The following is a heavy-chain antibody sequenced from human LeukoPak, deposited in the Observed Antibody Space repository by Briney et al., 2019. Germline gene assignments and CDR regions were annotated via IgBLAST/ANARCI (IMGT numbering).Heavy chain of an antibody. CDR1: GGTFSSYA. Sequence: SVKVSCKASGGTFSSYAISWVRQAPGQGLEWMGGIIPIFGTANYAQKFQGRVTMTEDTSTDTAYMELSSLRSEDTAVYYCATGYAIRGVIRGGLLDVWGKGTTVTVSS. CDR2: IIPIFGTA. V-gene: IGHV1-69*06. J-gene: IGHJ6*04. CDR3: ATGYAIRGVIRGGLLDV. D-gene: IGHD3-10*01.